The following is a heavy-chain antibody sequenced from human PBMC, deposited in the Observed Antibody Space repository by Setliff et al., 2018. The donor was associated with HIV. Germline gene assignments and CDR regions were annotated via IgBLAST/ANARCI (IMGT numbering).Heavy chain of an antibody. CDR2: VYYNGNT. D-gene: IGHD5-18*01. J-gene: IGHJ3*02. CDR1: GGSISSTTYW. Sequence: PSETLSLPCPVSGGSISSTTYWWGWIRQPPGKGLEWIGTVYYNGNTFYDPSLKSRVTISIDMSKNQFSLKLTSVAAADTAVYYCAKRPGYGYPFHIWGQGTMVTVSS. V-gene: IGHV4-39*01. CDR3: AKRPGYGYPFHI.